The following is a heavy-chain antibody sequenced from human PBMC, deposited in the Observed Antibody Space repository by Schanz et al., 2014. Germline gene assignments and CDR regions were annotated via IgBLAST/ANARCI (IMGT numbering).Heavy chain of an antibody. CDR1: GITVNTSY. J-gene: IGHJ4*02. CDR2: IYISGAT. Sequence: EVQLVESGGGLVQPGGSLRLSCAASGITVNTSYMSWARQAPGKGLEWVALIYISGATFYADSVKGRFSISRDDSKNTVSPQMDNLRAEDTAVYFGSFYGGFDWGLGTSVTVSS. V-gene: IGHV3-66*01. CDR3: SFYGGFD. D-gene: IGHD3-10*01.